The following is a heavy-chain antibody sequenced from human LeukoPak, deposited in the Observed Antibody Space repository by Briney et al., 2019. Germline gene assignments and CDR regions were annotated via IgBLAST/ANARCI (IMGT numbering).Heavy chain of an antibody. CDR1: GFTFSSYW. D-gene: IGHD1-26*01. CDR2: LSPDGGTI. J-gene: IGHJ6*01. Sequence: GGSLRLSCVVSGFTFSSYWMHWVRQAPGKGLVWVSRLSPDGGTIDYSDSVRGRFTISRDNSKNTLYLQMKSLRAEDTAVYYCARDCSGSHVQLCGMDVWGQGTTVTVSS. V-gene: IGHV3-74*01. CDR3: ARDCSGSHVQLCGMDV.